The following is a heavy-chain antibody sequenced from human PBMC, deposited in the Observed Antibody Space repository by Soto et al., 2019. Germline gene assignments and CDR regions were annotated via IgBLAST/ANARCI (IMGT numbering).Heavy chain of an antibody. CDR3: ARVVIAAAGTDYYGMDV. V-gene: IGHV1-2*04. CDR1: GGTFSSYA. J-gene: IGHJ6*02. CDR2: INPNSGGT. D-gene: IGHD6-13*01. Sequence: ASVKVSCKASGGTFSSYAISWVRQAPGQGLEWMGWINPNSGGTNYAQKFQGWVTMTRDTSISTAYMELSRLRSDDTAVYYCARVVIAAAGTDYYGMDVWGQGTTVTVSS.